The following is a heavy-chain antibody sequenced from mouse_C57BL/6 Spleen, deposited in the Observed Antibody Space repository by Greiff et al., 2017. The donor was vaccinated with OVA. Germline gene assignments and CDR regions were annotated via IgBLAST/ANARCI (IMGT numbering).Heavy chain of an antibody. CDR2: IYPGSGNT. D-gene: IGHD2-3*01. CDR1: GYTFTDYY. Sequence: VQLQQSGAELVRPGASVKLSCKASGYTFTDYYINWVKQRPGQGLEWIARIYPGSGNTYYNEKFKGKATLTAEKSSSTAYMQLSSLTSEDSAVYFCAREDGYPGGFDYWGQGTTLTVSS. CDR3: AREDGYPGGFDY. J-gene: IGHJ2*01. V-gene: IGHV1-76*01.